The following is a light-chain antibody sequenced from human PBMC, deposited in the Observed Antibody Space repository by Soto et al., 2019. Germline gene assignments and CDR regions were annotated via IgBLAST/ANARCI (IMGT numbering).Light chain of an antibody. J-gene: IGKJ5*01. CDR2: LGS. V-gene: IGKV2-28*01. Sequence: DIVMTQSPLSLPVTPGEPASTSCRSSQSLLHSNGYNYLDWYLQKPGQSPQLLIYLGSNRASGVPDRFSGSGSGTDFTLKISRVEAEDVGVYYCMQALLLVTFGQGTRLEI. CDR1: QSLLHSNGYNY. CDR3: MQALLLVT.